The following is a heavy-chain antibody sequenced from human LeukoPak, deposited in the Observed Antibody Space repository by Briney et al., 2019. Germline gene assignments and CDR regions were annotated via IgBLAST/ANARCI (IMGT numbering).Heavy chain of an antibody. V-gene: IGHV1-69*04. Sequence: SVKVSCKASGGTFSSYAISWVRQAPGQGLEWMGRIIPILGIANYAQKFQGRVTITTDESTSSAYMELSSLRSEDTAVYYCARSLWEVVPAAIDYWGQGTLVTVSS. CDR3: ARSLWEVVPAAIDY. CDR2: IIPILGIA. J-gene: IGHJ4*02. D-gene: IGHD2-2*01. CDR1: GGTFSSYA.